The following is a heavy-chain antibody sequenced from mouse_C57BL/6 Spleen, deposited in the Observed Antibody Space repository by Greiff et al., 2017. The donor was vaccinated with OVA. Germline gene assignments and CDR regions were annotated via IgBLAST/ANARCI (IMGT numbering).Heavy chain of an antibody. CDR2: IYPRSGNT. Sequence: LVESGAELARPGASVKLSCKASGYTFTSYGISWVKQRTGQGLEWIGEIYPRSGNTYYNEKFKGKATLTADKSSSTAYMELRSLTSEDSAVCFCARNDGSYFDYWGQGTTLTVSS. CDR1: GYTFTSYG. V-gene: IGHV1-81*01. D-gene: IGHD2-3*01. CDR3: ARNDGSYFDY. J-gene: IGHJ2*01.